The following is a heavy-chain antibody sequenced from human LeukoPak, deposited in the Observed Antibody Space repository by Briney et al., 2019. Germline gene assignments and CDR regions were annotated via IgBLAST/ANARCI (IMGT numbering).Heavy chain of an antibody. Sequence: GRSLRLSCAASGFTFSSYAMHWVRQAPGKGLEWVAVISYDGINKYYADSVKGRFTISRDNSKNTLYLQMNSLRAEDTAVYYCARDGGEDYVVYYYYGMDVWGQGTTVTVSS. CDR2: ISYDGINK. V-gene: IGHV3-30-3*01. J-gene: IGHJ6*02. CDR3: ARDGGEDYVVYYYYGMDV. D-gene: IGHD4-17*01. CDR1: GFTFSSYA.